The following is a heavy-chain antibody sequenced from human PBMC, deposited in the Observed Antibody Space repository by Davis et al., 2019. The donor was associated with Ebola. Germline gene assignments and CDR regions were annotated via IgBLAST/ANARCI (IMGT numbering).Heavy chain of an antibody. D-gene: IGHD4-17*01. CDR2: ISSSGSTI. CDR3: ARDRYGDYELDS. V-gene: IGHV3-11*04. Sequence: GESLKISCAASGFTFSDYYMSWIRQAPGKGLEWVSYISSSGSTIYYADSVKGRFTISRDSAKNSLYLQMNSLRDEDTAVYYCARDRYGDYELDSWGQGTLVTVSS. CDR1: GFTFSDYY. J-gene: IGHJ4*02.